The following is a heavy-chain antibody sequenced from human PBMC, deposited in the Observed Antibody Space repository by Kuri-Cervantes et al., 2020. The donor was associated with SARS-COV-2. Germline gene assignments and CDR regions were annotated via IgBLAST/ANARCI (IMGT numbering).Heavy chain of an antibody. D-gene: IGHD2-15*01. V-gene: IGHV1-18*01. CDR3: ARDYCSGGSCRDFDY. CDR1: GYTFTSYG. Sequence: ASAKVSCKASGYTFTSYGISWLRQATGQGLEWMGWISAYNGNTNYAQKLQGRVTMTTDTSTSTAYMELRSLRSDDTAVYYCARDYCSGGSCRDFDYWGQGTLVTVSS. CDR2: ISAYNGNT. J-gene: IGHJ4*02.